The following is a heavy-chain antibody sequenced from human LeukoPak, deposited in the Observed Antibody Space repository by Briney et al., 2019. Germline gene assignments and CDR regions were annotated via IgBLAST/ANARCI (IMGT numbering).Heavy chain of an antibody. J-gene: IGHJ4*02. Sequence: QAGGSLRLSCAASGFTFSSYAMSWVRQAPGKGLEWVSVISGSGGSTYYADSVKGRFTISRDNSKNTLYLQMNSLRAEDTAVYYCAKVPRGEGSGSYYYVYWGQGTLVTVSS. CDR2: ISGSGGST. V-gene: IGHV3-23*01. D-gene: IGHD3-10*01. CDR3: AKVPRGEGSGSYYYVY. CDR1: GFTFSSYA.